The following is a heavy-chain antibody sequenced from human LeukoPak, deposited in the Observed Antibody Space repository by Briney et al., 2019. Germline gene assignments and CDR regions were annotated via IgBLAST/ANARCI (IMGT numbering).Heavy chain of an antibody. CDR1: GYTFTSYG. Sequence: ASVKVSCKASGYTFTSYGISWVRQAPGQGLEWMGWISAYNGNTNYAQKLQGRVTMTTDTSTSTAYMELRSLRSEDTVVYYCARFVVGASWYYFDYWGQGTLVTVSS. CDR2: ISAYNGNT. CDR3: ARFVVGASWYYFDY. J-gene: IGHJ4*02. D-gene: IGHD1-26*01. V-gene: IGHV1-18*01.